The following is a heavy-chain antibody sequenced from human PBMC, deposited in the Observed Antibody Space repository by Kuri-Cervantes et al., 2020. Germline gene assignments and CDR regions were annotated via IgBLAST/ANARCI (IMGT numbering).Heavy chain of an antibody. D-gene: IGHD3-10*01. V-gene: IGHV4-34*01. Sequence: GSLRLSCAGSGFTFSTYAMSWVRQPPGKGLEWIGEINHSGSTNYNPSLKSRVTISVDTSKNQFSLKLSSVTAADTAVYYCARGALITTTTFYSYYYMDVWGKGTTVTVSS. J-gene: IGHJ6*03. CDR1: GFTFSTYA. CDR3: ARGALITTTTFYSYYYMDV. CDR2: INHSGST.